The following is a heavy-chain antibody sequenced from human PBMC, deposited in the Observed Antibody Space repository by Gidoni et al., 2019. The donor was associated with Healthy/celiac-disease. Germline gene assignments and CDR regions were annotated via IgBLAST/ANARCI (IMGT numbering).Heavy chain of an antibody. J-gene: IGHJ6*02. Sequence: QVQLVESGGGVVQPGRSLRLPCAASGFTFSSDGMHWVRQAPGKGLELVAVISYAGSNKYYADSVKGRFTISRDNSKNTLYLQMNSLRAEDTAVYYCARVETVAGFYYYYYGMDVWGQGTTVTVSS. CDR3: ARVETVAGFYYYYYGMDV. CDR1: GFTFSSDG. V-gene: IGHV3-30*03. D-gene: IGHD6-19*01. CDR2: ISYAGSNK.